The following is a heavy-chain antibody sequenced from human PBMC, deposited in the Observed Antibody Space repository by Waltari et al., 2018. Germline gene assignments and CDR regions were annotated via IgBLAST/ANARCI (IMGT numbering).Heavy chain of an antibody. J-gene: IGHJ6*02. Sequence: QVQLQQWGAGLLKPSETLSLTCAVYGRSFSGYYWTWIRQPPGKGLEWIGDINHSGSTNYNPSLKSRVTTSVDTSKKQVSLKLSSVTAADTAVYYCARGPHRNRLEVKNNNYGMDVWGQGTTVTVSS. CDR3: ARGPHRNRLEVKNNNYGMDV. CDR1: GRSFSGYY. D-gene: IGHD2-21*01. CDR2: INHSGST. V-gene: IGHV4-34*01.